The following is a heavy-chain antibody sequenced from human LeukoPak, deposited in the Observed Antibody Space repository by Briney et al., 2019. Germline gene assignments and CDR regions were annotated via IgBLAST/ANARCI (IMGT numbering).Heavy chain of an antibody. J-gene: IGHJ5*02. CDR3: ARRGTTYCTVDSCHPNWLDP. Sequence: GGSLRLSCAASGFTFRDYYMSRIRQAPGRGLEWISYINGSSSDTKYADSVKGRFTISRDNAKNSVYLLMNSLRAEDTAVYYCARRGTTYCTVDSCHPNWLDPWGQGTLVTVSS. CDR2: INGSSSDT. CDR1: GFTFRDYY. D-gene: IGHD2-15*01. V-gene: IGHV3-11*03.